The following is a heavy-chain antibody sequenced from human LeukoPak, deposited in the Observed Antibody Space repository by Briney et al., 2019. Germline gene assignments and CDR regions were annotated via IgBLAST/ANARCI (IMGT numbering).Heavy chain of an antibody. V-gene: IGHV3-7*01. D-gene: IGHD2-15*01. CDR3: ARDGGYCSGGSCYHLGY. CDR1: GFTFSSYW. J-gene: IGHJ4*02. CDR2: IKQDGSEK. Sequence: PGGSLRLSCAASGFTFSSYWMSWVRQAPGKGLEWVANIKQDGSEKYYVDSEKGRFTISRDNAKNSLYLQMNSLRAEDTAVYYCARDGGYCSGGSCYHLGYWGQGTLVTVSS.